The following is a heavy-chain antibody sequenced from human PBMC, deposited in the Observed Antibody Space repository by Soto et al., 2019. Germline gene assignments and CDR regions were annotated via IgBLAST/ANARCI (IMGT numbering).Heavy chain of an antibody. J-gene: IGHJ6*02. CDR2: ISGSGGST. CDR3: AKVTKLTRGYYYYGMDV. CDR1: GFTFSSYA. V-gene: IGHV3-23*01. Sequence: EVQLLESGGGLVQPGGSLRLSCAASGFTFSSYAMSWVRQAPGKGLEWVSAISGSGGSTYYADSVKGRFTISRDNSKNTLYLQMTSLRAEDTAVYYCAKVTKLTRGYYYYGMDVWGQGTTVTVSS. D-gene: IGHD3-10*01.